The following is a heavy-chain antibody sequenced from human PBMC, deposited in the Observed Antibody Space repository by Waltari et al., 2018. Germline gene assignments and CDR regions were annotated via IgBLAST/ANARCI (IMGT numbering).Heavy chain of an antibody. CDR3: ARRKAAAGQTYDYYDMDV. D-gene: IGHD6-13*01. V-gene: IGHV1-2*06. CDR2: INPNSGGT. CDR1: GYTFTGYY. J-gene: IGHJ6*03. Sequence: VQLVQPGAEVQKPGASVKVSCTASGYTFTGYYMPWVRQAPRHGLEWMGRINPNSGGTNYAQKSQGRVTMTRDTSISTAYMELSRLRSDDTAVYYCARRKAAAGQTYDYYDMDVWGKGTTVTVSS.